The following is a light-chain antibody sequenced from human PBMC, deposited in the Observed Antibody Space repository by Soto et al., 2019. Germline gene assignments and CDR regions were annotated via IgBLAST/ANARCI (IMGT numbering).Light chain of an antibody. CDR3: ASGDNSLNGHWV. CDR1: NSNIGGNS. V-gene: IGLV1-44*01. Sequence: QSVLTQAPSASGTPGQRVTISCSGSNSNIGGNSVSWYHHLPGTDPRLLIFNNSKRPSGVNDRFSGSKSGTSASLAISGLESEDEADYDCASGDNSLNGHWVFGGGTKLTVL. J-gene: IGLJ3*02. CDR2: NNS.